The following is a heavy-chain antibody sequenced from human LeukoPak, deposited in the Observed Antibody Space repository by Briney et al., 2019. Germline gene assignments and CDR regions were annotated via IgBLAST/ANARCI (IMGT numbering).Heavy chain of an antibody. J-gene: IGHJ1*01. CDR3: ASGRRSWYGVEYFQH. V-gene: IGHV4-34*01. CDR1: GGSFSGYY. CDR2: INHSGST. Sequence: SEALSLTCAVYGGSFSGYYWSWIRQPPGKGLEWIGEINHSGSTNYNPSLKSRVTISVDTSKNQFSLKLSSVTAADTAVYYCASGRRSWYGVEYFQHWGQGTLVTVSS. D-gene: IGHD6-13*01.